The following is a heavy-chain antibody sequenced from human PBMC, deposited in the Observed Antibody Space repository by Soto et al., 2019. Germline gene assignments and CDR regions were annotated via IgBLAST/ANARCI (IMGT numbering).Heavy chain of an antibody. Sequence: VGSLRLSCAASGFTFSSYAMSWVRQAPGKGLEWVSAISGSGGSTYYADSVKGRFTISRDNSKNTLYLQMNSLRAEDTAVYYCAKDQGGDGYNYLNYYYYYGMDVWGQGTTVTVSS. D-gene: IGHD5-12*01. V-gene: IGHV3-23*01. CDR3: AKDQGGDGYNYLNYYYYYGMDV. CDR2: ISGSGGST. J-gene: IGHJ6*02. CDR1: GFTFSSYA.